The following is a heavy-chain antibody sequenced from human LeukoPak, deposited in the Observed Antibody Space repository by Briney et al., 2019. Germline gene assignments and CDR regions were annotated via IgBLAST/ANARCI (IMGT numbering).Heavy chain of an antibody. D-gene: IGHD3-22*01. CDR1: GFTFSSYA. V-gene: IGHV3-23*01. CDR2: MSSRGDSI. J-gene: IGHJ4*02. Sequence: GGSLRLSCVVSGFTFSSYAMSWVRQAPGKGLEWVSGMSSRGDSIYYADSVKGRFTISRDNSKNTLYLQMNSLRAEDTAVYYCAKDSMIVVVITFDYWGQGTLVTVSS. CDR3: AKDSMIVVVITFDY.